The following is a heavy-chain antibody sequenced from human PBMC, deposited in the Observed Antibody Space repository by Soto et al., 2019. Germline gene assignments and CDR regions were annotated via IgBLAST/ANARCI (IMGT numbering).Heavy chain of an antibody. CDR2: ISYDGSNK. V-gene: IGHV3-30-3*01. CDR3: ARAPDIVATMEFDY. Sequence: QVQLVESGGGVVQPGRSLRLSCAASGFTFSSYAMHWVRQAPGKGLEWVAVISYDGSNKYYADSVKGRFTISRDNSKTTLYLQMNSLRAEDTAVYYWARAPDIVATMEFDYWGQGTLVTVSS. D-gene: IGHD5-12*01. J-gene: IGHJ4*02. CDR1: GFTFSSYA.